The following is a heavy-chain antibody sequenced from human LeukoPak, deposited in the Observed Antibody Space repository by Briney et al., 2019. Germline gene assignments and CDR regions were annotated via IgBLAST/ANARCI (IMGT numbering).Heavy chain of an antibody. D-gene: IGHD6-13*01. CDR3: ASGSSWYLDY. V-gene: IGHV3-53*01. J-gene: IGHJ4*02. CDR1: GFTVSSNY. CDR2: IYSGGST. Sequence: GGSLRLSCTASGFTVSSNYMSWVRQAPGKGLEWVSIIYSGGSTYYADSVKGRFTISRDNSKNTLYLQMNSLRAEDTAVYYCASGSSWYLDYWGQGTLVTVSS.